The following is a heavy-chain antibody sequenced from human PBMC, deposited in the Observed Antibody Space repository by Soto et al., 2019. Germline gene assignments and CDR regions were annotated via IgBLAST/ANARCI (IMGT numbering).Heavy chain of an antibody. V-gene: IGHV4-38-2*01. CDR1: GFSISSGYY. CDR3: ERYTNNYYSGMDV. D-gene: IGHD2-8*01. Sequence: PSETLSLTCAVSGFSISSGYYWGWIRQPPGKGLEWIGNFYHSGSTYYSPSLKSRVTISLDMSKNQLSLKLFSVTAAETAVYYCERYTNNYYSGMDVWGQGTTVTLS. CDR2: FYHSGST. J-gene: IGHJ6*02.